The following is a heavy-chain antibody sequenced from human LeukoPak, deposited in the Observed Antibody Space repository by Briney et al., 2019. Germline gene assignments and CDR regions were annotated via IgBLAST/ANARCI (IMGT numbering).Heavy chain of an antibody. V-gene: IGHV3-30-3*01. CDR3: ATERSSGWYVFYYGMDV. CDR2: ISYDGSNK. D-gene: IGHD6-19*01. Sequence: PGRSLRLSCAASGFTFSSYAMHWVRQAPGKGLEWVAVISYDGSNKYYADSVKGRFTISRDNSKNTLYLQMNSLRAEDTAVYYCATERSSGWYVFYYGMDVWGQGTTVTASS. CDR1: GFTFSSYA. J-gene: IGHJ6*02.